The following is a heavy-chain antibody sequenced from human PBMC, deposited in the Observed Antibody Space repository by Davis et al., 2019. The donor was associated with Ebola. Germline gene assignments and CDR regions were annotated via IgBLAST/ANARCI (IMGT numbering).Heavy chain of an antibody. D-gene: IGHD5-18*01. J-gene: IGHJ6*04. CDR2: ISSSSSYT. CDR3: ARAPSHTAMAAYYYYGMDV. Sequence: GESLKISCAASGFTFSDYYMSWIRQAPGKGLEWVSYISSSSSYTNYADSVKGRFTISRDNAKNTLYLQMNSLRAEDTAVYYCARAPSHTAMAAYYYYGMDVWGKGTTVTVSS. CDR1: GFTFSDYY. V-gene: IGHV3-11*06.